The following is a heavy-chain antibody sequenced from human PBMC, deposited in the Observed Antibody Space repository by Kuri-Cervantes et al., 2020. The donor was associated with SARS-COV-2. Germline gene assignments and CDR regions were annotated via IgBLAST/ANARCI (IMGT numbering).Heavy chain of an antibody. J-gene: IGHJ4*02. CDR1: AFTFNRCN. CDR2: IRSKAYGGTT. CDR3: TRDDFWSGYFNY. D-gene: IGHD3-3*01. Sequence: GGSLRLSCAASAFTFNRCNMNRVRQAPGKGLEWVGFIRSKAYGGTTEYAASVKGRFTISRDDSKSIAYLQMNSLKTEDTAVYYCTRDDFWSGYFNYWGQGTLVTVSS. V-gene: IGHV3-49*04.